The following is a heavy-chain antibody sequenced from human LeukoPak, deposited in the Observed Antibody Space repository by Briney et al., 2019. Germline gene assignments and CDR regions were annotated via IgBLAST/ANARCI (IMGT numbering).Heavy chain of an antibody. CDR2: INPNSGGT. J-gene: IGHJ6*04. D-gene: IGHD6-13*01. V-gene: IGHV1-2*02. CDR3: ARDLGSSWFLYYYYGMDV. Sequence: GASVKLSCKASGYTFTGYYMHWVRQAPGQGLEWMGWINPNSGGTNDAQKFQGRVTMTRDTSISTAYMELSRLRSDDTAVYYCARDLGSSWFLYYYYGMDVWGKGPTVTVSS. CDR1: GYTFTGYY.